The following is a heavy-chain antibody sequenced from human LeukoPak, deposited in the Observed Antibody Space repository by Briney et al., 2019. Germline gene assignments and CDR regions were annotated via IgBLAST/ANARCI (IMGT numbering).Heavy chain of an antibody. CDR3: ARANIGYSYGYRFRYGMDV. V-gene: IGHV3-33*05. D-gene: IGHD5-18*01. J-gene: IGHJ6*02. CDR2: LSYDGSNK. Sequence: GGSLRLSCAASGFTFSSFGMHWVRQAPGKGLEWVAVLSYDGSNKYYADSVKGRFTISRDNAKNSLYLQMNSLRAEGTAVYYCARANIGYSYGYRFRYGMDVWGQGTTVTVSS. CDR1: GFTFSSFG.